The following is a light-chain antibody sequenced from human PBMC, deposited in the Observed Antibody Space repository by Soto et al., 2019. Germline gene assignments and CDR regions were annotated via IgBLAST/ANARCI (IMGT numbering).Light chain of an antibody. V-gene: IGLV2-14*01. J-gene: IGLJ1*01. CDR2: EVS. Sequence: QFVLTQPASVSGSPGQSITISCTGTSSDIGAYNYVSWYQQHPGKAPKLIISEVSNRPSGISIRFSGSKSGNTASLTISGLQADDEADYYCSSHRGSISFYVFGTGTKVTVL. CDR3: SSHRGSISFYV. CDR1: SSDIGAYNY.